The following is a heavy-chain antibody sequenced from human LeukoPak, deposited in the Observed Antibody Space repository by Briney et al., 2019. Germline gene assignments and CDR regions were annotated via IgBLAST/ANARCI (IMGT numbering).Heavy chain of an antibody. CDR3: ARDNDYYGSGSVDY. CDR2: IYYSGST. J-gene: IGHJ4*02. CDR1: GGSISSGGYY. V-gene: IGHV4-31*03. D-gene: IGHD3-10*01. Sequence: SQTLSLTCTVSGGSISSGGYYWSWIRQHPGKGLEWIGYIYYSGSTYYNPSLKSRVTISVDTSKNQFSLKLSSVTAADTAVYYCARDNDYYGSGSVDYWGQGTLVTVSS.